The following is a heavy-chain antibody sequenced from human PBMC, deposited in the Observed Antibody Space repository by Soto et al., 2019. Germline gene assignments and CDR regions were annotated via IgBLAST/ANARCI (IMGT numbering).Heavy chain of an antibody. CDR3: AHRVLRTVFGLVTTTAIYFDF. D-gene: IGHD3-3*01. CDR2: IYGDDDK. Sequence: QITLKESGPTVVKPTETLTLTCTFSGFSLTTSVVGVGWVRQSPGKAPEWLALIYGDDDKRYSTSLKSRLSSTKDTTKILVVLTMANEDPADTATYYCAHRVLRTVFGLVTTTAIYFDFWGQGTPVVVSS. CDR1: GFSLTTSVVG. V-gene: IGHV2-5*02. J-gene: IGHJ4*02.